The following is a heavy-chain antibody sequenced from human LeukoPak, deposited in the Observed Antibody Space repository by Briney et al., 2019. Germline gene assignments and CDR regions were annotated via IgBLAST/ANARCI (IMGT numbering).Heavy chain of an antibody. V-gene: IGHV6-1*01. D-gene: IGHD2-15*01. J-gene: IGHJ5*02. Sequence: SQTLSLTCAISGDIISSNSAAWNWIRQSPSRGLEWLGRTYYRSNLYNDYAVSVKNRITINPDTSKNQFSLQLNSVTPEDTAVYYCARGRHCSGGSCYSDHREGWFDPWGQGTLVTVSS. CDR3: ARGRHCSGGSCYSDHREGWFDP. CDR1: GDIISSNSAA. CDR2: TYYRSNLYN.